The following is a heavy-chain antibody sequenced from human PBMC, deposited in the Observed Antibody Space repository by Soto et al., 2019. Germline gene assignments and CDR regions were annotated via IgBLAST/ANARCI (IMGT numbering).Heavy chain of an antibody. D-gene: IGHD3-3*01. Sequence: ASVKVSCKASGYSFTSYVISWVRQAPGQGLELMGWISAYDGKTTYAEKFQGRVTMTTDASTSTAYMELRSLRSDDTAVYYCARDPHEYWTSYWFDPWGQGTLVTVSS. J-gene: IGHJ5*02. CDR2: ISAYDGKT. V-gene: IGHV1-18*04. CDR1: GYSFTSYV. CDR3: ARDPHEYWTSYWFDP.